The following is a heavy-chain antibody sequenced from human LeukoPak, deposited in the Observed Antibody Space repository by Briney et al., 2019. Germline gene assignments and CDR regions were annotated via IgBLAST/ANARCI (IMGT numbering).Heavy chain of an antibody. Sequence: SVKVSCKASGGTFSSYAISWVRQAPGQGLEWIGRIIPILGIANYAQKFQGRVTITADKSTSTAYMELSSLRSEDTAVYYCARDVTSGSYGRSTVDYWGQGTLVTVSS. V-gene: IGHV1-69*04. CDR2: IIPILGIA. CDR1: GGTFSSYA. D-gene: IGHD1-26*01. J-gene: IGHJ4*02. CDR3: ARDVTSGSYGRSTVDY.